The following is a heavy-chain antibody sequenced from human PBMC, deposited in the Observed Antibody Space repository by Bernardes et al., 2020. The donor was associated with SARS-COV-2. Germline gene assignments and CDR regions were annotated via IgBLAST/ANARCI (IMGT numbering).Heavy chain of an antibody. J-gene: IGHJ6*02. CDR1: GGTFSSYA. D-gene: IGHD2-21*02. CDR2: IIPILGIA. V-gene: IGHV1-69*04. Sequence: SVKVSCKASGGTFSSYAISWVRQAPGQGLEWMGRIIPILGIANYAQKFQGRVTITADKSTSTAYMELSSLRSEDTAVYYCARGLYCGGDCEGTIDRYYYYGMDVWGQGTTVTVSS. CDR3: ARGLYCGGDCEGTIDRYYYYGMDV.